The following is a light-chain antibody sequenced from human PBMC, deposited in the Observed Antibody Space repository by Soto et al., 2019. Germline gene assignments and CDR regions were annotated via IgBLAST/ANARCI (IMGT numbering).Light chain of an antibody. CDR2: EVS. V-gene: IGLV2-23*02. J-gene: IGLJ1*01. CDR1: SSDVGSYNL. CDR3: CSYAGSRRV. Sequence: QSELTQPASVSGSPGQSITISCTGTSSDVGSYNLVSWYQQHPGKAPKLMIYEVSKRPSGVSNRFSGSKSGNTASPTISGLQAEDEADYYCCSYAGSRRVFGTGTKVTVL.